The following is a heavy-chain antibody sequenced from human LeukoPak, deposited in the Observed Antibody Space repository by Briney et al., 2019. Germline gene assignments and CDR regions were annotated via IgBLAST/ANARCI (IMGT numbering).Heavy chain of an antibody. J-gene: IGHJ5*02. V-gene: IGHV5-51*01. CDR1: GYSFTSYW. D-gene: IGHD3-10*01. CDR3: ARRVTYYYGSGSYYKSIWFDP. Sequence: GESLKTSCRGSGYSFTSYWIGWVRQVSGKGLEGVGIIYSGGSDTRYSPSFEGQVTISADKSSSTAYLQWSSLKASDTAMYYCARRVTYYYGSGSYYKSIWFDPWGQGTLVTVSS. CDR2: IYSGGSDT.